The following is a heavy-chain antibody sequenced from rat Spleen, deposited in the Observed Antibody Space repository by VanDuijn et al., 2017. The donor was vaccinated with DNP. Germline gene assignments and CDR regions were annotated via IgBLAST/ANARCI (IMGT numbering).Heavy chain of an antibody. D-gene: IGHD1-11*01. CDR3: ARRVYGGYSDY. J-gene: IGHJ3*01. CDR2: IIYDGART. Sequence: EVQLVESGGGLVQPGRSLKLSCAASGFTFNKYGMAWVRQAPTKGLEWVATIIYDGARTYYRDSVKGRFTISRDNAKSTLYLQMNSLRSEDTALYYCARRVYGGYSDYWGQGTLVTVSS. V-gene: IGHV5-29*01. CDR1: GFTFNKYG.